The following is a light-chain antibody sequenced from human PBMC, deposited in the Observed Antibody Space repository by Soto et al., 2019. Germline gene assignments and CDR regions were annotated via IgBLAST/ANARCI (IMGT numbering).Light chain of an antibody. CDR3: QQYESYPT. J-gene: IGKJ5*01. Sequence: INQCPATVSSSVGDRFSIACRASQTINNCLAWYQQKPGKAPKLLISNASTLERGVPSRFSGSGPVTDFTLTISSLQPDDFATYYCQQYESYPTFGQGTRLEIK. V-gene: IGKV1-5*03. CDR2: NAS. CDR1: QTINNC.